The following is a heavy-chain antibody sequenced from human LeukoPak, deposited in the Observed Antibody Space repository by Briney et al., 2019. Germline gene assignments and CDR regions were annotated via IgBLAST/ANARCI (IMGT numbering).Heavy chain of an antibody. J-gene: IGHJ6*03. Sequence: GGSLRLSCAASGFTFSSYWMHWVRQAPGKGLVWVSRIDGDGTTANYADSVKGRFTISRDNAKNTLYLQINSLSAEDTAVYYCYVHHYYYYMDVWGKGTTVTVSS. CDR2: IDGDGTTA. D-gene: IGHD3-16*01. V-gene: IGHV3-74*01. CDR3: YVHHYYYYMDV. CDR1: GFTFSSYW.